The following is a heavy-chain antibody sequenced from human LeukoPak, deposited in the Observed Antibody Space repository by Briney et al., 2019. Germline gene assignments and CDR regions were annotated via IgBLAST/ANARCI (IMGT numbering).Heavy chain of an antibody. CDR1: GYSFANYW. J-gene: IGHJ4*02. V-gene: IGHV5-51*01. Sequence: GDSLKISCQGSGYSFANYWIGWVRQMPGKGLEWMGIIYPGDSDTRYSPSFQGQVTISADKSISTAYLQWTSLKASGTAMYYCARHKRGAYCGGDCFRYFDCWGRGTLVTVSS. CDR2: IYPGDSDT. D-gene: IGHD2-21*02. CDR3: ARHKRGAYCGGDCFRYFDC.